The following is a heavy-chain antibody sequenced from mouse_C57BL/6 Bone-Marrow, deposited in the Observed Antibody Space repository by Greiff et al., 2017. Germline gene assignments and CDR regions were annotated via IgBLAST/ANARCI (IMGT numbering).Heavy chain of an antibody. V-gene: IGHV5-4*01. Sequence: EVKLVESGGGLVKPGGSLKLSCAASGFTFSSYAMSWVRQTPEKRLEWVATISDGGSYTYYPDNVKGRFTISRDNAKNNLYLQMSHLKSEDTAMYYCARDNYYRSDYAVDYWGQGTSVTVSS. D-gene: IGHD1-2*01. J-gene: IGHJ4*01. CDR1: GFTFSSYA. CDR2: ISDGGSYT. CDR3: ARDNYYRSDYAVDY.